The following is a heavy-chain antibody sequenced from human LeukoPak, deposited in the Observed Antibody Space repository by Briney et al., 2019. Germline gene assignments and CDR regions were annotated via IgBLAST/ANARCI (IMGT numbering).Heavy chain of an antibody. CDR2: IYYSGST. D-gene: IGHD6-13*01. J-gene: IGHJ2*01. V-gene: IGHV4-59*13. Sequence: SETLSLTCTVSGGSISSYYWSWIRQPPGKRLEWIGYIYYSGSTNYNPSLKSRVTISVDTSKSQFSLKLSSVTAADTAVYYCARDGGYSSSWYAPSWYFDLWGRGTLVTVSS. CDR3: ARDGGYSSSWYAPSWYFDL. CDR1: GGSISSYY.